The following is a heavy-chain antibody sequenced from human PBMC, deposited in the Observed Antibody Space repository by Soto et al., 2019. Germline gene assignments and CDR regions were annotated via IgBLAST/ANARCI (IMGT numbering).Heavy chain of an antibody. D-gene: IGHD3-10*01. Sequence: GGSLRLSCAASGFTFSSYAMSWVRQAPGKGLEWVSAISGSGGSTYYADSVKGRFTISRYNSKNTLYLQMNSLRAEDTAVYYCAKARALWFGELLPNYFDYWGQGTLVTVSS. V-gene: IGHV3-23*01. CDR1: GFTFSSYA. CDR2: ISGSGGST. J-gene: IGHJ4*02. CDR3: AKARALWFGELLPNYFDY.